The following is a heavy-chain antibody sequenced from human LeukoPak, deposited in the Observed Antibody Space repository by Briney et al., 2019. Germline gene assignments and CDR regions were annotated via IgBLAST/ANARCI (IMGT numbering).Heavy chain of an antibody. CDR2: IYYSGNT. CDR3: ARDPSPFYSGSYLGFDP. V-gene: IGHV4-61*01. CDR1: GYSISNGYY. Sequence: PSETLSLTCTVSGYSISNGYYWGWMRQPPGKGLEWIGYIYYSGNTNYNPSLKSRVTISVVTSKNQFSLKLSSVAAADTAVYYCARDPSPFYSGSYLGFDPWGQGTLVTVSS. J-gene: IGHJ5*02. D-gene: IGHD1-26*01.